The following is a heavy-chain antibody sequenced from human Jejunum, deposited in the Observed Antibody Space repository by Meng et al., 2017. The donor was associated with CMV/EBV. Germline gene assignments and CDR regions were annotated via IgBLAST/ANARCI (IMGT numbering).Heavy chain of an antibody. Sequence: QGQRQEAGPGLGKPSGTLSLTCTVSGGSISNHYWGWIRQSAGKGLEWIGRFYSSDTYNYHPSLNSRLTMSLDTSKNQFSLNLSSVTAADTAIYYCARGPGASTREGFDYWGLGTLVTVSS. CDR2: FYSSDTY. J-gene: IGHJ4*02. CDR3: ARGPGASTREGFDY. D-gene: IGHD1-26*01. V-gene: IGHV4-4*07. CDR1: GGSISNHY.